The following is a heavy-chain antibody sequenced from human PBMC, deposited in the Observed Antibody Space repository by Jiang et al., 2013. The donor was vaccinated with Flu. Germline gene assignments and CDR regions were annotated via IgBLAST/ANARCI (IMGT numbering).Heavy chain of an antibody. CDR3: ARTSGADSSGYTFDY. D-gene: IGHD3-22*01. J-gene: IGHJ4*02. CDR2: IDWDDDK. V-gene: IGHV2-70*01. CDR1: GFSLSTSGMC. Sequence: KPTQTLTLTCSFSGFSLSTSGMCVSWIRQPPGKALEWLALIDWDDDKYYSTSLKTRLTISKDTSKNQVVLTMTNMDPVDTATYYCARTSGADSSGYTFDYWGQGTLVTVSS.